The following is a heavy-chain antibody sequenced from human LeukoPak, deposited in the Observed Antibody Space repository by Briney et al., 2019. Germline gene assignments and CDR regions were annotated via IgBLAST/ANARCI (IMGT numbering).Heavy chain of an antibody. CDR2: IKQDGREI. CDR1: GFSFSSYW. Sequence: GGSLRLSCAASGFSFSSYWMSWVRQAPGKGLEWVANIKQDGREIYYVDSVRGRLTISRDNAKNSLYLQMNSLRAEDTAVYYCARGEYYYDGGYWGQGTLVTVSS. D-gene: IGHD3-22*01. V-gene: IGHV3-7*03. J-gene: IGHJ4*02. CDR3: ARGEYYYDGGY.